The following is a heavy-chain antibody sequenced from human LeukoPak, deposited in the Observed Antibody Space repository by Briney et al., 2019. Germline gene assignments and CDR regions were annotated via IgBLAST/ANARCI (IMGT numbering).Heavy chain of an antibody. D-gene: IGHD3-10*01. Sequence: PSETLSLTCTVSGGSITSDYWSWIRQPPGKGLEWIGYGLYRGSTNYNPSLKSRVTISLDTSKNEFSLKLTSVTAADTAVYYCARVGYFGSGSYESLDPWGQGTLVTVSS. CDR2: GLYRGST. V-gene: IGHV4-59*01. CDR1: GGSITSDY. J-gene: IGHJ5*02. CDR3: ARVGYFGSGSYESLDP.